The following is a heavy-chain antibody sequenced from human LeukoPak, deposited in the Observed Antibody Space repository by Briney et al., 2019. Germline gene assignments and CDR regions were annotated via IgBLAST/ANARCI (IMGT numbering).Heavy chain of an antibody. J-gene: IGHJ5*02. Sequence: SETLSLTCAVYGGSFSGYYWSWIRQPPGKGLEWIGEINHSGSTNYNPSLKSRVTISVDTSKNQFSLKLSSLTAADTAVYYCASLFPWFDPWGQGTLVTVSS. CDR3: ASLFPWFDP. CDR1: GGSFSGYY. V-gene: IGHV4-34*01. CDR2: INHSGST.